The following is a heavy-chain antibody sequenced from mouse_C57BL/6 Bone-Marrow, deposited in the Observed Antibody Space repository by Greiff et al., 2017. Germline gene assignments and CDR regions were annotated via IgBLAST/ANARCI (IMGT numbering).Heavy chain of an antibody. CDR1: GFTFSDYG. D-gene: IGHD2-5*01. V-gene: IGHV5-17*01. CDR2: ISSGSSTI. Sequence: DVHLVESGGGLVKPGGSLKLSCAASGFTFSDYGMHWVRQAPEKGLEWVAYISSGSSTIYYADTVKGRFTISRDNAKNTLFLQMTSLRSEDTAMYYCVRGFYSNYLYYFDYWGQGTTLTVSS. CDR3: VRGFYSNYLYYFDY. J-gene: IGHJ2*01.